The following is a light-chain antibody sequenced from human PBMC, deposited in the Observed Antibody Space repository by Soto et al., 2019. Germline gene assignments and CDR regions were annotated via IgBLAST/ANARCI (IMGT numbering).Light chain of an antibody. Sequence: SYELTQPPSVSVSPGQKASITRSGNNLGDKYACWYQQKPGQSPVMVIYQDNKRPSGISERLSGSNSGNTATLTISGTQSLDEADYYCQAWDSSHVVFGGGTKLTVL. CDR3: QAWDSSHVV. CDR2: QDN. J-gene: IGLJ2*01. V-gene: IGLV3-1*01. CDR1: NLGDKY.